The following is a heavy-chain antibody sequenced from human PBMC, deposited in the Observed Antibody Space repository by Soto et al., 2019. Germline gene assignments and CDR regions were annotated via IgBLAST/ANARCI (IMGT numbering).Heavy chain of an antibody. V-gene: IGHV4-59*08. CDR3: ARSYCSSTSCYASYYYYYMDV. J-gene: IGHJ6*03. CDR2: IYYSGST. D-gene: IGHD2-2*01. Sequence: SETLSLTCTVSGGSISSYYWSWIRQPPGKGLEWIGYIYYSGSTNYNPSLKSRVTISVDTSKNQFSLKLSSVTAADTAVYYCARSYCSSTSCYASYYYYYMDVWGKGTTVTVSS. CDR1: GGSISSYY.